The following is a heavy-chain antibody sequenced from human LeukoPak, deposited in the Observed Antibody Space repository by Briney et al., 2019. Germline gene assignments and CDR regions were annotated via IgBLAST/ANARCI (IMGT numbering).Heavy chain of an antibody. CDR3: AKEYSYGLLYFDY. J-gene: IGHJ4*02. CDR1: GFTFRSYW. D-gene: IGHD5-18*01. Sequence: PGGSLRLSCAASGFTFRSYWMHWVRQAPGKGLVWVSRINSDGSGTSYADSVKGRFTISRDNAKHSVYLQMNSLRAEDTAVYYCAKEYSYGLLYFDYWGQGTLVTVSS. V-gene: IGHV3-74*01. CDR2: INSDGSGT.